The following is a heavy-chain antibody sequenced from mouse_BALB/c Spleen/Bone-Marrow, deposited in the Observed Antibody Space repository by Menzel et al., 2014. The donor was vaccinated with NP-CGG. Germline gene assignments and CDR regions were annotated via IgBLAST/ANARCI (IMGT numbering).Heavy chain of an antibody. CDR3: TRQYGNYYAMGY. Sequence: QVQLQQSGAELVRPGASVKGSCKASGYTFTSYWINWVKQRPGQGLEWNGNIYPSDSYTNYNQNFKDKATLTVDKSSSTAYMQLSIPTSEDSPVSYCTRQYGNYYAMGYCGQGASGTVPS. CDR1: GYTFTSYW. D-gene: IGHD2-10*02. V-gene: IGHV1-69*02. CDR2: IYPSDSYT. J-gene: IGHJ4*01.